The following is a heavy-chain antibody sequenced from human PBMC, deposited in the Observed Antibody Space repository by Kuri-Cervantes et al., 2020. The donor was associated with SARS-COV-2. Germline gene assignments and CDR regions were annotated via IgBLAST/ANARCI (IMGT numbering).Heavy chain of an antibody. CDR2: FKSKPAGGTI. J-gene: IGHJ4*02. D-gene: IGHD1-7*01. Sequence: LSLTCVVSGLTFSDAWMSWVRQTPGKGLEWIGRFKSKPAGGTIVYAAPVQGRFTISRDDSRTTLYLQMNSLKTEDTAVYYCTTDLNWNYAYWGQGTLVTVSS. CDR3: TTDLNWNYAY. CDR1: GLTFSDAW. V-gene: IGHV3-15*01.